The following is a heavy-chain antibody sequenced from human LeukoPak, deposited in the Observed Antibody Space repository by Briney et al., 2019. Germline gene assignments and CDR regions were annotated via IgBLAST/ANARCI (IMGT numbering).Heavy chain of an antibody. Sequence: ASVKVSCKASGYTFTSYDINWVRQATGQGLEWMGWMNPNSGNTGYAQKFQGRATMTRNTSISTAYMELSSLRSEDTAVYYCARGAPLGYCSGGSCYRTVSFDYWGQGTLVTVSS. V-gene: IGHV1-8*01. CDR2: MNPNSGNT. D-gene: IGHD2-15*01. CDR1: GYTFTSYD. J-gene: IGHJ4*02. CDR3: ARGAPLGYCSGGSCYRTVSFDY.